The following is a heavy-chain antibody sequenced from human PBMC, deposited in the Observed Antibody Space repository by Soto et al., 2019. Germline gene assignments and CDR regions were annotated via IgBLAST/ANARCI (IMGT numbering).Heavy chain of an antibody. D-gene: IGHD5-18*01. CDR2: IIPVFGTA. Sequence: SVKGSCKASGGAFSSYAISLVRQAPGQGLEWMGGIIPVFGTANYAPKFQGRVTITADESTSTAYMELSSLRSEDTGLYYCARAGNTAASPWGQGTLVTGSS. CDR3: ARAGNTAASP. J-gene: IGHJ5*02. CDR1: GGAFSSYA. V-gene: IGHV1-69*13.